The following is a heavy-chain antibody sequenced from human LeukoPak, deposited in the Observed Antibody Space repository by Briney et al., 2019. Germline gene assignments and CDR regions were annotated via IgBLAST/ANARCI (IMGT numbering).Heavy chain of an antibody. CDR3: ARVGSMVRGVKDGGVFDY. CDR1: GYTFTGYY. CDR2: INPNSGGT. Sequence: GASVKVSCKASGYTFTGYYMHLVRQAPGQGLEWMGRINPNSGGTNYAQKFQGRVTMTRDTSISTAYMELSRLRSDDAAVYYCARVGSMVRGVKDGGVFDYWGQGTLVTVSS. D-gene: IGHD3-10*01. V-gene: IGHV1-2*06. J-gene: IGHJ4*02.